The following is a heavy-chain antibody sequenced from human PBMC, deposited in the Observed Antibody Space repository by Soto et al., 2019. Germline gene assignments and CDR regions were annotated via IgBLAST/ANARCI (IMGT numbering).Heavy chain of an antibody. J-gene: IGHJ4*02. Sequence: PGGSLRLSCAASGFTFSSYSMNWVRQAPGKGLEWVSYISSSSSTIYYADSVKGRFTISRDNAKNSLYLQMNSLRAADTAVYYCAKQIHTRGAIDHWGQRSLVTLSS. D-gene: IGHD2-2*01. V-gene: IGHV3-48*01. CDR1: GFTFSSYS. CDR2: ISSSSSTI. CDR3: AKQIHTRGAIDH.